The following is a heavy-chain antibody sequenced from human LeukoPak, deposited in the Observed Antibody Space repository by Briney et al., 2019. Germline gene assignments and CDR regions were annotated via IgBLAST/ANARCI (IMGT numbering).Heavy chain of an antibody. Sequence: ASETLSLTCTVSGGSISSSNYYWGWVRQPPGKGLEWIGSIYYSGSTYYNPSLKSRVTISVDTSKNQFSLKLSSVTAADTAVYYCARQGYSNYDIDYWGQGTLVTVSS. J-gene: IGHJ4*02. D-gene: IGHD4-11*01. CDR2: IYYSGST. CDR3: ARQGYSNYDIDY. V-gene: IGHV4-39*01. CDR1: GGSISSSNYY.